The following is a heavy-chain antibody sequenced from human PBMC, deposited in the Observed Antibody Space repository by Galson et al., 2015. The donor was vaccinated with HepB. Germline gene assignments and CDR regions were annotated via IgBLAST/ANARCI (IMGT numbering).Heavy chain of an antibody. J-gene: IGHJ6*03. CDR2: IIPIFGTA. D-gene: IGHD6-6*01. Sequence: SVKVSCKASGGTFSSYAISWVRQAPGQGLEWMGGIIPIFGTANYAQKFQGRVTVTADESTSTAYMELSSLKASDTAMYYCARQGLWYSSSSYMDVWGKGTTVTVSS. V-gene: IGHV1-69*13. CDR1: GGTFSSYA. CDR3: ARQGLWYSSSSYMDV.